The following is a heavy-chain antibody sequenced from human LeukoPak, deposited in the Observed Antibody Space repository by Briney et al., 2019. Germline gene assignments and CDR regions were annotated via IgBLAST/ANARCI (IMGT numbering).Heavy chain of an antibody. CDR2: ISSSSSYI. J-gene: IGHJ4*02. CDR1: DFTFSTYS. D-gene: IGHD4/OR15-4a*01. V-gene: IGHV3-21*01. Sequence: GGSLRLSCAASDFTFSTYSMNWVRQAPGKGLEWVSSISSSSSYIYYVDSVKGRFTISRDNAKNSLYLQMNSLRAEDTAVYYCARDDYGGLDYWGQGTLVTVSS. CDR3: ARDDYGGLDY.